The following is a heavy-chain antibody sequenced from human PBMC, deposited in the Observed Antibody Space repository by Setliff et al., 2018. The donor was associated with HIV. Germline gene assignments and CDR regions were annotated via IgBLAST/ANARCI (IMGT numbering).Heavy chain of an antibody. V-gene: IGHV3-66*02. Sequence: PGGSLRLSCAASGFTVSSYYMAWVRQAPGKGLEWVSTIYSDGSTYHADSVKGRFTLSRDTSKNTLSLQMNTLRPEDTAVYYCAKGTYYDLLTAYYLSDYYMDVWGKGTTVTVSS. CDR3: AKGTYYDLLTAYYLSDYYMDV. CDR1: GFTVSSYY. D-gene: IGHD3-9*01. J-gene: IGHJ6*03. CDR2: IYSDGST.